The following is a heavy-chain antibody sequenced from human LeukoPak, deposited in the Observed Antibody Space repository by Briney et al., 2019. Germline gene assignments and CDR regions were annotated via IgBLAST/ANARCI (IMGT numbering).Heavy chain of an antibody. V-gene: IGHV1-2*02. CDR1: GYTFTGYY. CDR2: INPNSGGT. Sequence: ASVKVSCKASGYTFTGYYMHWVRQAPRQGLEWMGWINPNSGGTNYAQKFQGRVTMTRDTSISTAYMELSRLRSDDTAVYYCARTYSSSSDYYYYMDVWGKGTTVTVSS. CDR3: ARTYSSSSDYYYYMDV. J-gene: IGHJ6*03. D-gene: IGHD6-6*01.